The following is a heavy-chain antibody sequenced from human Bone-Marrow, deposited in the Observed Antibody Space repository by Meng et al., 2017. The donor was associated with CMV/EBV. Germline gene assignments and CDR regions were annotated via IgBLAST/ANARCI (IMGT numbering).Heavy chain of an antibody. CDR1: GGTFSSYA. Sequence: SVKVSCKASGGTFSSYAIIWVRQAPGQGLEWMGGIIPIFGKANTAQKFQGRVTITTDESTSTVYMELSRLRSEDTAVYYCARLCSSGWCQFDYCGQGTLVAVSS. D-gene: IGHD6-19*01. CDR2: IIPIFGKA. J-gene: IGHJ4*02. CDR3: ARLCSSGWCQFDY. V-gene: IGHV1-69*05.